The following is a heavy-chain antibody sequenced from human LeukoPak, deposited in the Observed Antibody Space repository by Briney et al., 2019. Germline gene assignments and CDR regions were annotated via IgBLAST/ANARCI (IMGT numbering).Heavy chain of an antibody. D-gene: IGHD3-22*01. CDR3: ARENSSGYYYYMDV. Sequence: SETLCLTCTVSGGSISSCYWSWIRQPAGKGLEWIGRIYTSGSTNYNPSLKSRVTMSVDTSKNQFSLKLSSVTAADTAVYYCARENSSGYYYYMDVWGKGTTVTVSS. J-gene: IGHJ6*03. V-gene: IGHV4-4*07. CDR1: GGSISSCY. CDR2: IYTSGST.